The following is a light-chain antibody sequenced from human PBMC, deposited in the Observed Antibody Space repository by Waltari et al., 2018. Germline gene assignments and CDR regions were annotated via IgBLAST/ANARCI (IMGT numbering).Light chain of an antibody. J-gene: IGLJ3*02. CDR3: NSYTSINPLGGL. Sequence: QSALTQPASVSGSPGQSITISCTGTSSDIGGYNYVSWYQQHPGKAPKLILYDVSYRPSGVSNRFSRSKSANTASLTISGLQAEDEADYYCNSYTSINPLGGLFGGGTKLTVL. CDR1: SSDIGGYNY. V-gene: IGLV2-14*03. CDR2: DVS.